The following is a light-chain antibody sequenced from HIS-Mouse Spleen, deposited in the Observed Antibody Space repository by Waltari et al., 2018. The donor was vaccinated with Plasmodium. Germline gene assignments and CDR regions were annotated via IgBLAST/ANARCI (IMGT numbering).Light chain of an antibody. V-gene: IGKV3-15*01. CDR2: GAS. CDR1: RSVSSN. Sequence: IVMPQPPATLSVSPGERATPSCRASRSVSSNLAWYQQKPGQAPRLLIYGASTRATGIPARFSGSGSGTEFTLTISSLQSEDFAVYYCQQYNNWSFTFGPGTKVDIK. CDR3: QQYNNWSFT. J-gene: IGKJ3*01.